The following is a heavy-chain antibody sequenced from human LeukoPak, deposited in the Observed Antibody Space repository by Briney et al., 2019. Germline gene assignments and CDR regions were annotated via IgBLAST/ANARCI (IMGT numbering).Heavy chain of an antibody. J-gene: IGHJ4*02. CDR2: ISYDGNRT. Sequence: GGSLRLSCAASGFTFNSYAMHWVRQAPGKGLQWVAVISYDGNRTYYADSMKGRFTISRDNSTNTLYLQMNSLRTEDTAVYYCARERIPGIVAAKDYWGQGILVTVSS. D-gene: IGHD6-13*01. CDR3: ARERIPGIVAAKDY. CDR1: GFTFNSYA. V-gene: IGHV3-30-3*01.